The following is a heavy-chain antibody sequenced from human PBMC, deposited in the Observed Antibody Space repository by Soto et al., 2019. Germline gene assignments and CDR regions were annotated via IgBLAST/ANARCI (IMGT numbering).Heavy chain of an antibody. J-gene: IGHJ6*02. Sequence: QVQLVQSGAEVKKPGSSVKVSCKASGGTFSSYTISWVRQAPGQGLEWMGRIIPILGIANYAQKFQGRVTITADKSTSTAYMERSSLRSEDTAVYYCARASIAAAGPYGRDVWGQGTTVTVSS. D-gene: IGHD6-13*01. CDR1: GGTFSSYT. CDR3: ARASIAAAGPYGRDV. CDR2: IIPILGIA. V-gene: IGHV1-69*02.